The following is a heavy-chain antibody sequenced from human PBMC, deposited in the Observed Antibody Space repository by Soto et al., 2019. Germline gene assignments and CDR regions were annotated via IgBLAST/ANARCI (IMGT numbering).Heavy chain of an antibody. D-gene: IGHD2-15*01. V-gene: IGHV5-10-1*01. CDR1: GYSFTSYW. CDR3: ARQIYASATGPHFQYYFVS. Sequence: GESLKISCKGSGYSFTSYWISWVRQMPGKGLEWMGRIDPSDSYTNYSPSFQGHVTISADKSISTAYLQWSSLKASDTAMYYCARQIYASATGPHFQYYFVSWGPGTPVTVSS. J-gene: IGHJ4*02. CDR2: IDPSDSYT.